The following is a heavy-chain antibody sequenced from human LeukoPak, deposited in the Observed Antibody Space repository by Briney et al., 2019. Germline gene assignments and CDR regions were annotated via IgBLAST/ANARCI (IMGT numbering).Heavy chain of an antibody. D-gene: IGHD2-21*02. CDR1: GFTFGSYG. V-gene: IGHV3-30*02. J-gene: IGHJ4*02. Sequence: GGSLRLSCAASGFTFGSYGMHWVCQAPGKGLEWVTFIRSDGSNKYYADSVKGRFTISRDNSKNTLYLQMNTLIADDTAVYYCAKGVQQIVVVTAQHYLDYWGQGTLVTVSS. CDR3: AKGVQQIVVVTAQHYLDY. CDR2: IRSDGSNK.